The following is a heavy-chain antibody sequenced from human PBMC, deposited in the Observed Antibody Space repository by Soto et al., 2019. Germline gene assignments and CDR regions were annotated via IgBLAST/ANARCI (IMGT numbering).Heavy chain of an antibody. V-gene: IGHV1-18*01. CDR1: GDTFTTYS. J-gene: IGHJ4*02. CDR3: ARVAPPGDY. CDR2: ISAYNGNT. Sequence: SSVKVSSKASGDTFTTYSISYVRQAPGQGLEWMGWISAYNGNTNYAQKLQGRVTMTTDTSTSTAYMELRSLRSDDTAVYYCARVAPPGDYWGKGTLVSVSS.